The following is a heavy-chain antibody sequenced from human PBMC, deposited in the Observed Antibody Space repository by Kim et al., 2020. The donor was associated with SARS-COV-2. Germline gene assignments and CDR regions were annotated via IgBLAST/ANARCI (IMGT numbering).Heavy chain of an antibody. CDR3: ARYSGSYGDAFDI. J-gene: IGHJ3*02. V-gene: IGHV4-39*07. D-gene: IGHD1-26*01. Sequence: PSLKSRVTISVDTSKNQFSLKLSSVTAADTAVYYCARYSGSYGDAFDIWGQGTMVTVSS.